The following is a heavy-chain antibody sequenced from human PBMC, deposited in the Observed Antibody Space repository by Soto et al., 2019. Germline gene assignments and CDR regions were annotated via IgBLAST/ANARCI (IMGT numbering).Heavy chain of an antibody. J-gene: IGHJ4*02. D-gene: IGHD6-19*01. V-gene: IGHV4-39*01. CDR2: MYFSGRT. CDR3: ARSMQWLIQSLDH. CDR1: GASISSSTHY. Sequence: SETLSLTCTVSGASISSSTHYWGWIRQPPGKGLEWIGSMYFSGRTYYNPALKSRVTISVDTSNNQVSLKLSSVTAADTSVYFCARSMQWLIQSLDHWGQGTLVTVSS.